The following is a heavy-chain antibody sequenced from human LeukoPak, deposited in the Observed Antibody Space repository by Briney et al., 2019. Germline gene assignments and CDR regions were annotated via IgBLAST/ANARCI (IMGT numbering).Heavy chain of an antibody. Sequence: GGSLRLSCAASGFTFSHYSMNWVRQAPGKGLEGVSYISSGSSTIYYADSVKGRFTISRDNAKNSLYLQMNSLRAEDAAVYYCARDEMVGAFDIWGQGTMVTVSS. J-gene: IGHJ3*02. CDR3: ARDEMVGAFDI. D-gene: IGHD2-8*01. CDR1: GFTFSHYS. V-gene: IGHV3-48*04. CDR2: ISSGSSTI.